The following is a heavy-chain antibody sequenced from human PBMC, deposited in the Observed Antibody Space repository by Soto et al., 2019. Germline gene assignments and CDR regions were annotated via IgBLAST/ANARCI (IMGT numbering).Heavy chain of an antibody. CDR2: IIPIFGTA. J-gene: IGHJ4*02. Sequence: ASVKVSCKASGGTFSSYAISWVRQAPGQGLEWMGGIIPIFGTANYAQKVQGRVTITADKTTSTADMELSSLRSEDTAVYYCARDRDYYDSSGYYDLDYWGQGTLVTVSS. D-gene: IGHD3-22*01. CDR3: ARDRDYYDSSGYYDLDY. V-gene: IGHV1-69*06. CDR1: GGTFSSYA.